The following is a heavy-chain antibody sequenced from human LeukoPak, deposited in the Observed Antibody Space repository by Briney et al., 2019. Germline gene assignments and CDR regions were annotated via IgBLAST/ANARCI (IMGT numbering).Heavy chain of an antibody. D-gene: IGHD3-3*01. J-gene: IGHJ4*02. CDR3: ARQRTSDFWGDSSGYYFDY. CDR1: GYSFTSYW. CDR2: IYPGDSNT. V-gene: IGHV5-51*01. Sequence: GESLKISCKGSGYSFTSYWVAWVRQMPGKGLERMGIIYPGDSNTRYSPSFQGQVTISADKSINTAYLQWSSLKDSDTAMYYCARQRTSDFWGDSSGYYFDYWGQGTLVTVSS.